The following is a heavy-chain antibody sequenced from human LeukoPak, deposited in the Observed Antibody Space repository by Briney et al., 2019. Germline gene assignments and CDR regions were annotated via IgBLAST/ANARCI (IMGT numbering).Heavy chain of an antibody. CDR2: ISRDGSGT. J-gene: IGHJ4*02. CDR3: VKDKGYTYGHGFDY. CDR1: GFTFDNCN. D-gene: IGHD5-18*01. V-gene: IGHV3-43*01. Sequence: PGGSLRLSCAASGFTFDNCNMHWVRQAPGKGLEWVSLISRDGSGTYYADSVKGRYTISRDIRKNSLYLQMNSLRTEDTALYFCVKDKGYTYGHGFDYWGQGSLVTVSS.